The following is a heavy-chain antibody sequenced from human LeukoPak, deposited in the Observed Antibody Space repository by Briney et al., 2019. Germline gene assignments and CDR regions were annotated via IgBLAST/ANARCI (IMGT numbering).Heavy chain of an antibody. CDR1: GGTFSSYA. CDR2: IIPILGIA. D-gene: IGHD6-13*01. V-gene: IGHV1-69*04. Sequence: GASVKVSCKASGGTFSSYAISWVRQAPGQGLEWMGRIIPILGIANYAQKFQGRVTITADKSTSTAYMELSSLRSEDTAVYYCARASVMSSSWYDYWGQGTLVTVSS. J-gene: IGHJ4*02. CDR3: ARASVMSSSWYDY.